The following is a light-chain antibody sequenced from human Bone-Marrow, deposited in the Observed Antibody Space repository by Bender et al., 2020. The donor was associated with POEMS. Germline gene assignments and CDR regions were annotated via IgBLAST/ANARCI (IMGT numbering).Light chain of an antibody. V-gene: IGLV2-23*02. CDR3: CSYAGSGTFI. CDR2: DVS. CDR1: SSDVGNYNY. J-gene: IGLJ2*01. Sequence: QSALTQPASVSGSPGQSIIISCTGTSSDVGNYNYVSWYQQHPGKAPTLMIYDVSNRPSGVSNRFSGSKSGNTASLTISGLQAEDEADYYCCSYAGSGTFIFGGGTKVTVL.